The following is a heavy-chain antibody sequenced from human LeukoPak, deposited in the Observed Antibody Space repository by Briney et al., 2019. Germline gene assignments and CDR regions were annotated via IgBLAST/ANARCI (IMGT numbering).Heavy chain of an antibody. CDR2: IYYSGST. J-gene: IGHJ4*02. Sequence: SETLSLTCTVSGGSISSYYWSWIRQPPGKELEWIGYIYYSGSTNYNPSLKSRVTISVDTSKNQFSLKLSSVTAADTAVYYCARVLDTAMVYYFDYWGQGTLVTVSS. CDR3: ARVLDTAMVYYFDY. D-gene: IGHD5-18*01. CDR1: GGSISSYY. V-gene: IGHV4-59*01.